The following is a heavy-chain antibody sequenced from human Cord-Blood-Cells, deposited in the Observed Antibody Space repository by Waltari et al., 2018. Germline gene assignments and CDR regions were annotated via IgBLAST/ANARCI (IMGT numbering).Heavy chain of an antibody. CDR1: GGSFSGYY. Sequence: QVQLQQWGAGLLKPSETLSLTCAVDGGSFSGYYWSWIRQPPGKGLEWIGEINHSGSTNYNPSLKSRVTISVDTSKNQFSLKLSSVTAADTAVYYCARGLPYYYDSSGSRWFDPWGQGTLVTVSS. CDR2: INHSGST. D-gene: IGHD3-22*01. CDR3: ARGLPYYYDSSGSRWFDP. V-gene: IGHV4-34*01. J-gene: IGHJ5*02.